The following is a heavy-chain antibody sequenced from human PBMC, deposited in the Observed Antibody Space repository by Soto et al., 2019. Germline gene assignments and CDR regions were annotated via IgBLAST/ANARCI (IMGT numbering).Heavy chain of an antibody. D-gene: IGHD3-22*01. CDR1: GGSISSSSYY. J-gene: IGHJ4*02. CDR3: EARGYSFNFDY. CDR2: IYYSGST. Sequence: SETLSLTCTVSGGSISSSSYYWGWIRQPPGKGLEWIGSIYYSGSTYYNPSLKSRVTISVDTSKNQFSLKLSSVTAADTAVYYCEARGYSFNFDYWGQGTLVTVSS. V-gene: IGHV4-39*01.